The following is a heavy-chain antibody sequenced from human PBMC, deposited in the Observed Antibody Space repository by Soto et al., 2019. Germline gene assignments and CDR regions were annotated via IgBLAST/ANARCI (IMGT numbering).Heavy chain of an antibody. D-gene: IGHD2-15*01. V-gene: IGHV3-30-3*01. CDR2: ISYDGSNK. J-gene: IGHJ4*02. Sequence: QVPLVESGGGVVQPGRSLRLSCAASGFTFSSYAMHWVRQAPGKGLEWVAVISYDGSNKYYADSVKGRFTISRDNSKNTLYLQMNSLRAEDTAVYYCARVRTRVVADYWGQGTLVTVSS. CDR3: ARVRTRVVADY. CDR1: GFTFSSYA.